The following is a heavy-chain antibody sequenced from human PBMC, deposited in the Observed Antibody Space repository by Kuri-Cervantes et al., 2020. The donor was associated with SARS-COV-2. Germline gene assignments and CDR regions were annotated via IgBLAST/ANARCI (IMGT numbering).Heavy chain of an antibody. D-gene: IGHD2-2*01. CDR1: GGTFSSYA. J-gene: IGHJ4*02. V-gene: IGHV1-69*13. CDR3: ARALFGQLTPSWTIDY. Sequence: SVKVSCKASGGTFSSYAISWVRQAPGQGLEWMGGIIPIFGTANYAQKFQGRVTTTADESTSTAYMELSSLRSEDTAVYYCARALFGQLTPSWTIDYWGQGTLVTVSS. CDR2: IIPIFGTA.